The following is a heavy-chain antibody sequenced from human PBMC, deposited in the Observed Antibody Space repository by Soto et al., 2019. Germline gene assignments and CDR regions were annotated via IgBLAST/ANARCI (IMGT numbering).Heavy chain of an antibody. J-gene: IGHJ6*02. Sequence: ASVKVSCKASGYTFTSYDINWVRQATGLGLEWMGWMNPNSGNTGYAQKFQGRVTMTRNTSISTAYMELSSLRSEDTAVYYCASFKSAGGSWYYYYYGMDVWGQGTTVTVSS. CDR2: MNPNSGNT. D-gene: IGHD6-13*01. CDR1: GYTFTSYD. CDR3: ASFKSAGGSWYYYYYGMDV. V-gene: IGHV1-8*01.